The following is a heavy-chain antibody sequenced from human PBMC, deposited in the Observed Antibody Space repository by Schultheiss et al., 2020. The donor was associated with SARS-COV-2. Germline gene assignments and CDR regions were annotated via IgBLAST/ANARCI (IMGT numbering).Heavy chain of an antibody. CDR3: ARGVVPAASFDC. D-gene: IGHD2-2*01. Sequence: GGSLRLSCAASGFTFSSYEMNWVRQAPGKGLEWVAVISYDGNNKYYADSVKGRFTISRDNSKNTLYLQMNSLRAEDTAVYYCARGVVPAASFDCWGQGTLVTVSS. V-gene: IGHV3-30*04. CDR1: GFTFSSYE. J-gene: IGHJ4*02. CDR2: ISYDGNNK.